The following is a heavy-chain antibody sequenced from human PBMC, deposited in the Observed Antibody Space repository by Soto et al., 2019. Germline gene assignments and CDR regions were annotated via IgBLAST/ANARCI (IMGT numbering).Heavy chain of an antibody. CDR1: GYTFTSYD. Sequence: RASVKVSCKASGYTFTSYDINWVRQATGQGLEWMGWMNPNSGNTGYAQKFQGRVTMTRNTSISTAYMELSSLRSEDTAVYYCARGRTYYYDSSGYRLPMDYWGQGTLVTVSS. D-gene: IGHD3-22*01. V-gene: IGHV1-8*01. CDR3: ARGRTYYYDSSGYRLPMDY. J-gene: IGHJ4*02. CDR2: MNPNSGNT.